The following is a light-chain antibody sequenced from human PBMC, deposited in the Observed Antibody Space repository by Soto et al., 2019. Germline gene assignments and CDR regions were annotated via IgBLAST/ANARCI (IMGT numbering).Light chain of an antibody. J-gene: IGLJ1*01. CDR3: ISYKTDDTFV. CDR2: EVT. V-gene: IGLV2-14*01. CDR1: SSDVAGYNY. Sequence: QSALTQPASVSGSPGQSITISCTGTSSDVAGYNYVSWYQQHPGTAPKLIIYEVTNRPSGVSNRFSGSKSGNTASLTISGLQAEDEADYYCISYKTDDTFVFGSGTKLTVL.